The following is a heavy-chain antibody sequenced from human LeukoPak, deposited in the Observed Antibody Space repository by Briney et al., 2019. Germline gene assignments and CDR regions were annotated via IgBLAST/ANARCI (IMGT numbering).Heavy chain of an antibody. V-gene: IGHV4-59*01. CDR2: IYYSGST. CDR3: ARGTWSYGSGSSYFDY. J-gene: IGHJ4*02. D-gene: IGHD3-10*01. Sequence: PSETLSLTCTVSGGSISSYYWSWIRQPPGKGLGWIGYIYYSGSTNYNPSLKSRVTISVDTSKNQFSLKLSSVTAADTAVYYCARGTWSYGSGSSYFDYWGQGTLVTVSS. CDR1: GGSISSYY.